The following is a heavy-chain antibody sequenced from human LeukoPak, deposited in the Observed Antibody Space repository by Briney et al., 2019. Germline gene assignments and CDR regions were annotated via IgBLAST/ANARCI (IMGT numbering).Heavy chain of an antibody. CDR1: GFTFGNYY. CDR3: ARGDWFLDY. V-gene: IGHV3-11*04. J-gene: IGHJ4*02. Sequence: PGGSLRLSCATSGFTFGNYYMSWIRQAPGKGLEWVSYISRGDGPMYYADSVKGRFTISRDNAKNSLYLQMNSLRAEDTAVYYCARGDWFLDYWGQGTLVTVSS. D-gene: IGHD3-3*01. CDR2: ISRGDGPM.